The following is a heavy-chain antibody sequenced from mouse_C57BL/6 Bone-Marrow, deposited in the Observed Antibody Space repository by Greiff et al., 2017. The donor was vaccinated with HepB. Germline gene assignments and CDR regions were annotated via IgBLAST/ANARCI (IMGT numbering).Heavy chain of an antibody. Sequence: DVQLQESGGGLVQPKGSLKLSCAASGFSFNTYAMNWVRQAPGKGLEWVARIRSKSNNYATYYADSVKDRFTISRDDSESMLYLQMNNLKTEDTAMYYCVRQYYGSSYDVWGTGTTVTVSS. V-gene: IGHV10-1*01. CDR3: VRQYYGSSYDV. CDR2: IRSKSNNYAT. J-gene: IGHJ1*03. CDR1: GFSFNTYA. D-gene: IGHD1-1*01.